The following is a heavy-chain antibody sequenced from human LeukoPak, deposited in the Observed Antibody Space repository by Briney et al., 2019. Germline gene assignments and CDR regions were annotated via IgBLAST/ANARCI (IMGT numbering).Heavy chain of an antibody. CDR1: GGSISSSNW. CDR3: ARDLPRITIFGVVIPGGGYFDY. CDR2: IYHSGST. V-gene: IGHV4-4*02. D-gene: IGHD3-3*01. Sequence: SETLSLTCTVSGGSISSSNWWSWVRQPPGKGLEWIGEIYHSGSTNYNPSLKSRVTISVDRSKNQFSLKLSSVTAADTAVYYCARDLPRITIFGVVIPGGGYFDYWGQGTLVTVSS. J-gene: IGHJ4*02.